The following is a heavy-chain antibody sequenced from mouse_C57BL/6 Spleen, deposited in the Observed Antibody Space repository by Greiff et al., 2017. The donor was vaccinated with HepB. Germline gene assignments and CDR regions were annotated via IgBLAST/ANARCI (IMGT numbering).Heavy chain of an antibody. CDR2: IWSGGST. J-gene: IGHJ1*03. D-gene: IGHD1-1*01. Sequence: QVQLKESGPGLVAPSQSLSITCTVSGFSLTSYGVHWVRQSPGKGLEWLGVIWSGGSTDYNAAFISRLSISKDNSKSQVFFKMNSLQADDTAIYYCARNEATVVATDWYFDVWGTGTTVTVSS. CDR3: ARNEATVVATDWYFDV. V-gene: IGHV2-2*01. CDR1: GFSLTSYG.